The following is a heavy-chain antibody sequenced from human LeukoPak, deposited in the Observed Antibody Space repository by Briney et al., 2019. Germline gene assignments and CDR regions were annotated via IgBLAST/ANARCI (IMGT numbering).Heavy chain of an antibody. CDR3: ARDRGTTVARGVPSWFDP. CDR1: GDSISNGGYY. V-gene: IGHV4-61*02. CDR2: IYTNGDT. D-gene: IGHD3-10*01. J-gene: IGHJ5*02. Sequence: SQTLSLTCIVSGDSISNGGYYWTWIRQPAGKGLEYIGRIYTNGDTKYNPSLESRVTISMDTSRNPFSLKLTSVSAADTALYYCARDRGTTVARGVPSWFDPWGQGILVTVSS.